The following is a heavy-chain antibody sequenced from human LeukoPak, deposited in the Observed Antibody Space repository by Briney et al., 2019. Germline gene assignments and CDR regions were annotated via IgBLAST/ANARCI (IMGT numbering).Heavy chain of an antibody. D-gene: IGHD3-10*01. Sequence: GGSLRLSCTASGFTFSGHWIHWVRQPPGMGLVWVSRINERGTDSMYADSVKDRFTISRDNGKNTVYLQMNSLRVDDTAMYYCARAVTYFYGSVTYDWFDPWGQGTLVTVSS. J-gene: IGHJ5*02. CDR1: GFTFSGHW. CDR2: INERGTDS. CDR3: ARAVTYFYGSVTYDWFDP. V-gene: IGHV3-74*03.